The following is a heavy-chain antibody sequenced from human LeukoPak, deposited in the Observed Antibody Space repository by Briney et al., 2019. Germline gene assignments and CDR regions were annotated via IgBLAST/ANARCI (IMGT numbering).Heavy chain of an antibody. D-gene: IGHD1-7*01. Sequence: SETLSLTCAVSGYSISSGYYWGWIRQPPGKGLEWIGSIYHSGSTYYNPSLKSRVTMSVDTSKNQFSLKLSSVTAADTAVYYCARLDWNYPDYWGQGTLVTVSS. J-gene: IGHJ4*02. CDR3: ARLDWNYPDY. V-gene: IGHV4-38-2*01. CDR1: GYSISSGYY. CDR2: IYHSGST.